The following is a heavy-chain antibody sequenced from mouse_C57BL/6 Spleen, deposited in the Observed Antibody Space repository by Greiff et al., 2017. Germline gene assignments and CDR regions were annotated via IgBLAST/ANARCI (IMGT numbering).Heavy chain of an antibody. Sequence: EVQRVESGPGLVKPSQSLSLTCSVTGYSITSGYYWNWIRQFPGNKLEWMGYISYDGSNNYNPSLKNRISITRDTSKNQFFLKLNSVTTEDTATXYCAREGGYPYYAMDYWGQGTSVTVSS. CDR3: AREGGYPYYAMDY. J-gene: IGHJ4*01. V-gene: IGHV3-6*01. D-gene: IGHD2-2*01. CDR1: GYSITSGYY. CDR2: ISYDGSN.